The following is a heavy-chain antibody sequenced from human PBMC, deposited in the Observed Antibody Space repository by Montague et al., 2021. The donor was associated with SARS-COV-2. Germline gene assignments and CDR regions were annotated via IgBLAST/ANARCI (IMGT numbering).Heavy chain of an antibody. V-gene: IGHV3-74*01. Sequence: SLRLSGAAPGFNFRSYYIHWVRQAPGSGLVWVSRTDNDGRGTIYADSVKGRFTISRDNAKNTLFLQMNSLRADDTAVYYCARGGFNHGFDVWGQGTVVTVSS. J-gene: IGHJ3*01. CDR3: ARGGFNHGFDV. CDR2: TDNDGRGT. CDR1: GFNFRSYY.